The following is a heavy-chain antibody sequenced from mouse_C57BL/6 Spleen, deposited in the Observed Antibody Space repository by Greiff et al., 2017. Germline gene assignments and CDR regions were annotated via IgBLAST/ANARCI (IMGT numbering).Heavy chain of an antibody. J-gene: IGHJ1*03. CDR3: ARNSEDYDWYFDV. CDR2: IWSGGST. V-gene: IGHV2-2*01. Sequence: QVHVKQSGPGLVQPSQSLSITCTVSGFSLTSYGVHWVRQSPGKGLEWLGVIWSGGSTDYNAAFISRLSISKDNSKSQVFFKMNSLQAEDTAIYYCARNSEDYDWYFDVWGTGTTVTVSS. D-gene: IGHD2-4*01. CDR1: GFSLTSYG.